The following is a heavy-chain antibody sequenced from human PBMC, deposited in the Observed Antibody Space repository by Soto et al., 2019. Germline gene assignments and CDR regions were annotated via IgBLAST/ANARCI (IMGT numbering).Heavy chain of an antibody. Sequence: GASVKVSCKASGYTFTSYGISWVRQAPGQGLEWMGWISAYNGNTAYAQKFQGRVTMTGDTTINTAYMELSYLTSADTAVYYCTGRARIGRQLWLPFDSWAQGTLVTVSS. V-gene: IGHV1-18*01. CDR1: GYTFTSYG. CDR2: ISAYNGNT. CDR3: TGRARIGRQLWLPFDS. J-gene: IGHJ4*02. D-gene: IGHD3-22*01.